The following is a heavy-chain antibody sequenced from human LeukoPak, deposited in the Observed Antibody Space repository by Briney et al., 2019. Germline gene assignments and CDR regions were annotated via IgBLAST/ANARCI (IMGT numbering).Heavy chain of an antibody. Sequence: SETLSLTCTVSGGSISSYYWSWTRQPPGKGLEWIGYIYYSGSTNYNPSLKSRVTISVDTSKNQFSLKLSSVTAADTAVYYCARVGRQLAPWYYYYGMDVWGKGTTVTVSS. CDR1: GGSISSYY. V-gene: IGHV4-59*01. J-gene: IGHJ6*04. D-gene: IGHD6-13*01. CDR3: ARVGRQLAPWYYYYGMDV. CDR2: IYYSGST.